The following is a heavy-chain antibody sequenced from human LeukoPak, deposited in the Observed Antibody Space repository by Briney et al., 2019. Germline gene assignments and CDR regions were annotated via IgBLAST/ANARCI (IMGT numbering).Heavy chain of an antibody. J-gene: IGHJ4*02. CDR3: AKDFLRFGEDSRHYFDY. V-gene: IGHV3-74*01. Sequence: GGPLRLSCAASGFTFSLYWMHWVRQAPGKGLVWVSRINTDESTTSYVVSVKGRFTISRDNAKTMLYLQMNSLRAEDTAVYYCAKDFLRFGEDSRHYFDYWGQGTLVTVSS. CDR1: GFTFSLYW. CDR2: INTDESTT. D-gene: IGHD3-3*01.